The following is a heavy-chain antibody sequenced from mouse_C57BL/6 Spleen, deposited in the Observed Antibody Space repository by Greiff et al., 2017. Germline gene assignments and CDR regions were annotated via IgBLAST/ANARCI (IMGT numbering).Heavy chain of an antibody. CDR3: ARDDGYYGWFAY. J-gene: IGHJ3*01. V-gene: IGHV3-6*01. D-gene: IGHD2-3*01. Sequence: EVKLQESGPGLVKPSQSLSLTCSVTGYSITSGYYWNWIRQFPGNKLEWMGYISYDGSNNYNPSLKNRISITRDTSKNQFFLTLNSVTTEDTATYYCARDDGYYGWFAYWGQGTLVTVSA. CDR1: GYSITSGYY. CDR2: ISYDGSN.